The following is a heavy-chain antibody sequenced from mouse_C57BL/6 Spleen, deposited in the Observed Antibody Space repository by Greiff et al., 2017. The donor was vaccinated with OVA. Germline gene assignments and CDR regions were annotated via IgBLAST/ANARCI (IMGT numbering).Heavy chain of an antibody. J-gene: IGHJ4*01. CDR3: ASSPYSSGYLYYAMDY. CDR1: GYTFTSYW. Sequence: QVQLQQPGAELVKPGASVKLSCKASGYTFTSYWMQWVKQRPGQGLEWIGEIDPSDSYTNYNQKFKGKATLTVDTSSSTAYMQLSSLTSEDSAVYYCASSPYSSGYLYYAMDYWGQGTSVTVSS. CDR2: IDPSDSYT. D-gene: IGHD3-2*02. V-gene: IGHV1-50*01.